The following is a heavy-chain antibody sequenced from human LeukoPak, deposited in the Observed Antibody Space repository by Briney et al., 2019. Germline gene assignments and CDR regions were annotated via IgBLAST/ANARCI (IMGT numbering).Heavy chain of an antibody. CDR1: GFTFSTYA. Sequence: PVGSLRLSCAASGFTFSTYAMHWVRQAPGKGLEWVAVISYDGSNKYYADSVKGRFTISRDNSKNTLYLQMNSLRPEDTAVYYCARPSCSSTSCYIFDYWGQGTLVTVSS. CDR3: ARPSCSSTSCYIFDY. CDR2: ISYDGSNK. D-gene: IGHD2-2*02. V-gene: IGHV3-30-3*01. J-gene: IGHJ4*02.